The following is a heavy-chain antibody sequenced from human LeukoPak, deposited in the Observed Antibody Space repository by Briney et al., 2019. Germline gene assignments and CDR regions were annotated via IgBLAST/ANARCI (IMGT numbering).Heavy chain of an antibody. CDR3: TTGGTIAVAGTRAYYYYYMDV. Sequence: GGSLRLSCAASGFTFSNAWMSWVRQAPGKGLEWVGRIKSKTDGGTTDYAAPVKGRFTISRDDSKNTLYLQMNSLKTEDTAVYYCTTGGTIAVAGTRAYYYYYMDVWGKGTTVTVSS. CDR1: GFTFSNAW. D-gene: IGHD6-19*01. J-gene: IGHJ6*03. CDR2: IKSKTDGGTT. V-gene: IGHV3-15*01.